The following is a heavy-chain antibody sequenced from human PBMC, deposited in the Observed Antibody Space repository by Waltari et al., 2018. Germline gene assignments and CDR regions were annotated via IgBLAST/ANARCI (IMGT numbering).Heavy chain of an antibody. V-gene: IGHV3-7*01. J-gene: IGHJ4*02. CDR1: GFTFSTYW. CDR2: IKQDGSEK. CDR3: ARGLSIRAMTMVVTIDY. D-gene: IGHD4-17*01. Sequence: EVQLVESGGGLVQPGGSLRLSCAASGFTFSTYWMTWVRQAPGNGREWVASIKQDGSEKYYVDSVKGRFTISRDNAKNSLYLQMNSLRDEDTAVYYCARGLSIRAMTMVVTIDYWGQGTLVTVSS.